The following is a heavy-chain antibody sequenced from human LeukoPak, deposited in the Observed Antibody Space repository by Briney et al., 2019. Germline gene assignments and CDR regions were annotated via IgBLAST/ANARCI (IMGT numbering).Heavy chain of an antibody. Sequence: GASVKVSCKASGDTFSSYAISWVRQAPGQGLEWMGRIIPILGIANYAQKFQGRVTITADESTSTAYMELSSLRSEDTAVYYCARDGGPDLYGPETWGQGTLVTVSS. V-gene: IGHV1-69*04. J-gene: IGHJ5*02. CDR1: GDTFSSYA. CDR2: IIPILGIA. CDR3: ARDGGPDLYGPET. D-gene: IGHD1-14*01.